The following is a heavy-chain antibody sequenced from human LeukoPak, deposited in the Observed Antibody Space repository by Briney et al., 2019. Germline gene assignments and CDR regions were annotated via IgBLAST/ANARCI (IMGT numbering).Heavy chain of an antibody. V-gene: IGHV1-8*01. D-gene: IGHD3-3*01. CDR3: ARDTYYDFWSGYYRGLGDAFDI. J-gene: IGHJ3*02. Sequence: GASVKVSCKASGYTFTIYDINWVRQATGQGLEWMGWMNPNSGNTGYAQKFQGRVTMTRNTSISTAYMELSSLRSEDTAVYYCARDTYYDFWSGYYRGLGDAFDIWGQGTMVTVSS. CDR1: GYTFTIYD. CDR2: MNPNSGNT.